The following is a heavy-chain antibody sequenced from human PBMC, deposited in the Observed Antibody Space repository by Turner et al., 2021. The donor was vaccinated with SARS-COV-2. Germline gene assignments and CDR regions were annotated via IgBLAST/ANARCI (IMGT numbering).Heavy chain of an antibody. D-gene: IGHD3-10*01. J-gene: IGHJ4*02. CDR2: IYYSGSK. CDR3: ARLVRRAEYHFDY. CDR1: GGSISSSSNY. V-gene: IGHV4-39*01. Sequence: QLQLQESGPGLVKPSETLSLTCTVSGGSISSSSNYWGWIRQPPGRGLEWIGHIYYSGSKYYNPSLKSRVTISVDTSKNQFSLKLSSVTAADTAVYYWARLVRRAEYHFDYWGQGTLVTVSS.